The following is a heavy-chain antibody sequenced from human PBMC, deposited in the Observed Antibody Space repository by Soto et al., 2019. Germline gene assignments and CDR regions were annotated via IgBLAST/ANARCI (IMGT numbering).Heavy chain of an antibody. CDR1: GFSFRSYS. CDR2: ISGRGTTI. V-gene: IGHV3-48*02. J-gene: IGHJ6*02. Sequence: EVQLVESGGGLVQPGGSLRLSCVASGFSFRSYSMNWVRQAPGKGLEWIAVISGRGTTIYYGDSVKGRFTITRDNAKNSLSLQMSKLRDEDTAGYYCATLCYCTGSNFNNDYFYYGMDVWGQGTTVTVSS. D-gene: IGHD2-8*01. CDR3: ATLCYCTGSNFNNDYFYYGMDV.